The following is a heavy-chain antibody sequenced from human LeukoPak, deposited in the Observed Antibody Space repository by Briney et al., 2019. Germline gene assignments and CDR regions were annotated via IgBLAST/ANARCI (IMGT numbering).Heavy chain of an antibody. CDR1: GYTFTGYY. CDR2: INPNSGGT. J-gene: IGHJ6*03. V-gene: IGHV1-2*02. CDR3: ARDKSSDYYYYYMDV. Sequence: ASVKVSCKASGYTFTGYYMHWVRQAPGQGLEWMGWINPNSGGTNYAQKFQGRVTMTRDTSISTAYMELSRLRSDDTAVYYCARDKSSDYYYYYMDVWGKGTTVTVSS. D-gene: IGHD6-25*01.